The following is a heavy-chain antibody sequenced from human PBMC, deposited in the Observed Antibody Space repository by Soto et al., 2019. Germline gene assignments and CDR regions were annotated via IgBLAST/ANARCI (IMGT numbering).Heavy chain of an antibody. CDR2: ISSSSSTI. D-gene: IGHD2-15*01. CDR1: GFTFSSYS. CDR3: AREMAALNSFDY. V-gene: IGHV3-48*01. J-gene: IGHJ4*02. Sequence: EVQLVESGGGLVQPGGSLRLSCAASGFTFSSYSMNWVRQAPGKGLEWVSYISSSSSTIYYADSVKGRFTISRDNAKKSLSLQMNSLRAEDTAVYYCAREMAALNSFDYWRQGTLVTVSS.